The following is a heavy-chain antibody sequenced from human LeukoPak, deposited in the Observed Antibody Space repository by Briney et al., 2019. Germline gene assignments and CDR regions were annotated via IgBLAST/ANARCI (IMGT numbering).Heavy chain of an antibody. CDR2: ISFDGSNK. J-gene: IGHJ3*02. D-gene: IGHD2-21*02. Sequence: GRSLRLSCAASGFTFSSYVMHWVRQAPGKGLEWVTLISFDGSNKYYADSVKGRFTISRDNSKNTLYLQMNSLRAEDTAVYYCARGLGWWGHDAFDIWGQGTMVTVSS. CDR3: ARGLGWWGHDAFDI. V-gene: IGHV3-30*04. CDR1: GFTFSSYV.